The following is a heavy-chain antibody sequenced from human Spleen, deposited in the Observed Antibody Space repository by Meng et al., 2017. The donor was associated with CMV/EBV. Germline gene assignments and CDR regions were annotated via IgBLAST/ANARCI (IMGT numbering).Heavy chain of an antibody. CDR2: ISSSSYI. CDR3: ARLVVVPDDINYFEY. D-gene: IGHD2-2*02. J-gene: IGHJ4*02. CDR1: GFTFSSYS. V-gene: IGHV3-21*01. Sequence: GESLKISCAASGFTFSSYSMNWVRQAPGKGLEWVSSISSSSYIYYADSVKGRFTISRDNAKNSLYLQMNSLRAEDTAVYYCARLVVVPDDINYFEYWGQGTLVTVSS.